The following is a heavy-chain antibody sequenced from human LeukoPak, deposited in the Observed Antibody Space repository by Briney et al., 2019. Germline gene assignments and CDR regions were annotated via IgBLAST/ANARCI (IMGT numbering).Heavy chain of an antibody. J-gene: IGHJ4*02. CDR2: IYTSGST. Sequence: SETLSLTCTVSGGSISSGSYYWSWIRQPAGKGLEWIGRIYTSGSTNYNPSLKSRVTISVDTSKNQFSLKLSTVTAADTAVYYCARDLENDFSSCYYLVYWGQGTLVTVSS. CDR3: ARDLENDFSSCYYLVY. CDR1: GGSISSGSYY. D-gene: IGHD3-3*01. V-gene: IGHV4-61*02.